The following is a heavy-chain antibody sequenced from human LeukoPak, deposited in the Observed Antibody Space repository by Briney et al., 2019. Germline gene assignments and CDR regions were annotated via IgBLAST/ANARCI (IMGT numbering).Heavy chain of an antibody. J-gene: IGHJ6*02. D-gene: IGHD2-21*02. CDR2: ISGYNGNT. V-gene: IGHV1-18*01. CDR3: ARDIVVVTANDYYYGMDV. CDR1: GYTFTTYG. Sequence: ASVKVSCKASGYTFTTYGISWVRQAPGQGLEWMGWISGYNGNTNYAQKLQGRVTMTADTSTSSVYMELRSLRSDDTAVYYRARDIVVVTANDYYYGMDVWGQGTTVTVSS.